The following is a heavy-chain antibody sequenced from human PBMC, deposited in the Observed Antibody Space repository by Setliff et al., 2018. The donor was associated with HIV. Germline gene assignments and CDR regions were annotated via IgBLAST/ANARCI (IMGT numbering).Heavy chain of an antibody. Sequence: GGSLRLSCAASGFTFSNYAMNWVRQAPGKGLEWVSATSGSGGSTYDADSVKGRFTISRDNSKNTLYLQMNSLRAEDTAVYYCAQPAIVVVNGLFDYWGQGTLVTVSS. J-gene: IGHJ4*02. V-gene: IGHV3-23*01. CDR3: AQPAIVVVNGLFDY. CDR1: GFTFSNYA. D-gene: IGHD2-2*01. CDR2: TSGSGGST.